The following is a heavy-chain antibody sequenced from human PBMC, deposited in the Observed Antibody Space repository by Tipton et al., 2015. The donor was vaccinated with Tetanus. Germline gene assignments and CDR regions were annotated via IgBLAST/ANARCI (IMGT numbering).Heavy chain of an antibody. Sequence: SLRLSCAASGFNFKTLGINWVRQAPGKGLEWISSIIGSGTTMYYADSVKGRFTISRDNAKNSLFLQMNSLRDEDTAVYYCVNFATSWGQGTLVTVSS. CDR3: VNFATS. CDR1: GFNFKTLG. CDR2: IIGSGTTM. J-gene: IGHJ5*02. V-gene: IGHV3-48*02.